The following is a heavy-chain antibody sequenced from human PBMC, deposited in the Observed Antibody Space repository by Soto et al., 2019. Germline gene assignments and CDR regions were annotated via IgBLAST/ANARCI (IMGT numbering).Heavy chain of an antibody. CDR3: ARGGLDRGGMDV. J-gene: IGHJ6*02. CDR1: GFTVSSNY. D-gene: IGHD3-9*01. V-gene: IGHV3-53*04. Sequence: EVQLVESGGGLVQPGGSLRLSCAASGFTVSSNYMSWVRQAPGKGLEWVSVIYSGGSTYYADSVKGRFTISRHNSKNTRYLQMNGLRAEDTAVYYCARGGLDRGGMDVWGQGTTVTVSS. CDR2: IYSGGST.